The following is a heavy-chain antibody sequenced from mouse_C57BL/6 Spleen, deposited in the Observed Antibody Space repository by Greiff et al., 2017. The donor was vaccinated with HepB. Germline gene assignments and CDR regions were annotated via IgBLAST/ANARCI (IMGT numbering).Heavy chain of an antibody. CDR2: ISDGGSYT. Sequence: EVKVVESGGGLVKPGGSLKLSCAASGFTFSSYAMSWVRQTPEKRLEWVATISDGGSYTYYPDNVKGRFTISRDNAKNNLYLQMSHLKSEDTAMYYCARDRGVTTVVARYFDVWGTGTTVTVSS. V-gene: IGHV5-4*01. CDR1: GFTFSSYA. CDR3: ARDRGVTTVVARYFDV. D-gene: IGHD1-1*01. J-gene: IGHJ1*03.